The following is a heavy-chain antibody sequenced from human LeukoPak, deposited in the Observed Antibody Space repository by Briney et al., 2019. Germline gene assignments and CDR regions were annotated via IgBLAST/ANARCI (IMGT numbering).Heavy chain of an antibody. CDR3: ASSGGGDCYSCGYFDY. D-gene: IGHD2-21*02. CDR2: IIPIFGTA. V-gene: IGHV1-69*05. Sequence: SVKVSCKASGGTFSSYAISWLRQAPGQGLEWMGRIIPIFGTANYAQKFQGRVTITTDESTSTAYMELSSLRSEDTAVYYCASSGGGDCYSCGYFDYWGQGTLVTVSS. CDR1: GGTFSSYA. J-gene: IGHJ4*02.